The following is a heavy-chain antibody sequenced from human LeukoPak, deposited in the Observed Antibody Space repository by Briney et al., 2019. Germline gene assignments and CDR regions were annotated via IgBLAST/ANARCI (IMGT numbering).Heavy chain of an antibody. CDR3: ARSVYYYYYMDV. J-gene: IGHJ6*03. CDR2: ISWNSGSI. V-gene: IGHV3-9*01. Sequence: GGSLRLSCAASGFTFDDYAMHWVRQAPGKGLEWVSSISWNSGSIGYADSVKGRFTISRDNAKDSLYLQMNSLRAEDTAVYYCARSVYYYYYMDVWGKGTTVTVSS. D-gene: IGHD5-24*01. CDR1: GFTFDDYA.